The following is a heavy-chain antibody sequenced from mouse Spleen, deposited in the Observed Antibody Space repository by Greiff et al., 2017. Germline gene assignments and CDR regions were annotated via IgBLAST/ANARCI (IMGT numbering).Heavy chain of an antibody. Sequence: QVQLQQSGAELVMPGASVKLSCKASGYTFTSYWMHWVKQRPGQGLEWIGEIDPSDSYTNYNQKFKGKATLTVDKSSSTAYMQLSSLTSEDSAVYYCARGNYYAMDYWGQGTSVTVSS. J-gene: IGHJ4*01. CDR1: GYTFTSYW. D-gene: IGHD2-1*01. CDR3: ARGNYYAMDY. CDR2: IDPSDSYT. V-gene: IGHV1-69*01.